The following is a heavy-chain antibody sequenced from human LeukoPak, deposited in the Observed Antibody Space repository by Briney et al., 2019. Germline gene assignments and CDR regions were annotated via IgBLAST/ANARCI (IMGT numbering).Heavy chain of an antibody. CDR1: GFTFSGSA. D-gene: IGHD3-3*01. V-gene: IGHV3-73*01. J-gene: IGHJ4*02. CDR3: TRSLYYDSWSGYFGGEDFDY. CDR2: IRSKANSYAT. Sequence: PGGSLRLSCAASGFTFSGSAMHWVRQASGKGLEWVGRIRSKANSYATAYAASVKGRFTISRDDSKNTAYLQMNSLKTEDTAVYYCTRSLYYDSWSGYFGGEDFDYWGQGTLVTVSS.